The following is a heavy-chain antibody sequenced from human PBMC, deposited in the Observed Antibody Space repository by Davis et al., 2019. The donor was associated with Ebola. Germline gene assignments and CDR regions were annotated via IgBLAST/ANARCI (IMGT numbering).Heavy chain of an antibody. D-gene: IGHD6-13*01. CDR1: GYTFTNSY. J-gene: IGHJ4*02. CDR2: INPSDGRT. CDR3: ARDATGGVAAIATNYFDY. Sequence: AASVKVSCKASGYTFTNSYMHWVRQAPGQGLEWMGIINPSDGRTSYAQKFQGRVTMTRDTSTTSVYMELSSLRSEDTAVYYCARDATGGVAAIATNYFDYWGQGAPVTVSS. V-gene: IGHV1-46*01.